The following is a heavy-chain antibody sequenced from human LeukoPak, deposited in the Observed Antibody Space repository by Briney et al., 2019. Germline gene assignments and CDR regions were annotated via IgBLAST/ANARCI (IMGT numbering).Heavy chain of an antibody. Sequence: GGSLRLSCAASGFTFSSYAMHWVRQAPGKGLEWVAVISYDGSNKYYADSVKGRFTISRDNSKNTLYLQMNSLRAEDTAVYYCARDSAAARYFDYWGQGTLVTVSS. CDR2: ISYDGSNK. J-gene: IGHJ4*02. CDR3: ARDSAAARYFDY. CDR1: GFTFSSYA. D-gene: IGHD6-13*01. V-gene: IGHV3-30*04.